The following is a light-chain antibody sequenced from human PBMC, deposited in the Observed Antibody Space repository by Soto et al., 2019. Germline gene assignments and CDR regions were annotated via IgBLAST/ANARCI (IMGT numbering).Light chain of an antibody. J-gene: IGKJ4*01. V-gene: IGKV3-15*01. CDR1: QSVSSN. Sequence: VITHSPATLSESPGERATLSCRASQSVSSNLAWYQQKPGQAPRLLIYGASTRATGIPARFSGSGSGTEFTLTISSLQSEDFAVYYCQQYNNWPLTFGGGTKVDIK. CDR3: QQYNNWPLT. CDR2: GAS.